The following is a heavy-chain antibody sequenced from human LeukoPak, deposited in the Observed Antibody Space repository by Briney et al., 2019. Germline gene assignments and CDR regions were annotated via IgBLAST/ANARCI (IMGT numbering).Heavy chain of an antibody. J-gene: IGHJ4*02. CDR3: AKDRTDYGGLFDY. CDR2: ISGSGGST. V-gene: IGHV3-23*01. D-gene: IGHD4-23*01. CDR1: GFTFSSYA. Sequence: GGSLRLSCAASGFTFSSYAMSWVRQAPGKGLEWVSAISGSGGSTYYVDSVKGRFTISRDNAKNSLYLQMNSLRAEDTALYYCAKDRTDYGGLFDYWGQGTLVTVSS.